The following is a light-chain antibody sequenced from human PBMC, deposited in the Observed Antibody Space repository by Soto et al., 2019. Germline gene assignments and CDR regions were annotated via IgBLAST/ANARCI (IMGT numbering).Light chain of an antibody. CDR1: SSNIGAGYD. J-gene: IGLJ3*02. CDR2: GNS. CDR3: QSYDSSLSGWV. V-gene: IGLV1-40*01. Sequence: QLVLTRPPSVSGAPGQRVTISCTGSSSNIGAGYDVHWYQQLPGTAPKLLIYGNSNRPSGVPDRFSGSKSGTSASLAITGLQAEDEADYYCQSYDSSLSGWVFGGGTKVTVL.